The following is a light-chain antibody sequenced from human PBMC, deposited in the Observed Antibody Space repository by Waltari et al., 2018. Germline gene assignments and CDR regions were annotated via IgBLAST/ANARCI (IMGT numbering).Light chain of an antibody. CDR2: DAS. Sequence: DIQMTQSPSSLSASVGDRVTITCQASQDISKSLNWYQQKPGKAPKLLIYDASNLETGVPSRFSGSGSGTDFTFTIRSLQPEDIATYYCQQYDNLPITFGQGTRLEIK. CDR1: QDISKS. V-gene: IGKV1-33*01. CDR3: QQYDNLPIT. J-gene: IGKJ5*01.